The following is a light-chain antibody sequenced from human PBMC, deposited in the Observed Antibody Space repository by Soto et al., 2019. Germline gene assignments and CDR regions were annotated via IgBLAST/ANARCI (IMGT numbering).Light chain of an antibody. CDR2: DVS. CDR3: SSFTSSSTYV. J-gene: IGLJ1*01. CDR1: SSDVGSYNR. Sequence: QSALTQPPSVSGSPGQAVTISCSGTSSDVGSYNRVSWYQQPPGTAPKLMLYDVSNRPSGVSDRFSGSKSGNTASLTISGLQDEDEADYYCSSFTSSSTYVFGTGTKLTVL. V-gene: IGLV2-18*02.